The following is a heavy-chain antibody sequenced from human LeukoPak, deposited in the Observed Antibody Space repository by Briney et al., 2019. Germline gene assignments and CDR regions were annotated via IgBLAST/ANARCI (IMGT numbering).Heavy chain of an antibody. V-gene: IGHV3-23*01. CDR1: GFTFSSYA. CDR2: ISGSGGST. J-gene: IGHJ4*02. D-gene: IGHD3-22*01. Sequence: GGSLRLSCAASGFTFSSYAMSWVRQAPGKGLEWVSAISGSGGSTYYADSVKGRFTISRDNSKNTLYLQMNGLRVEDTAVYYCAKDQGGSSGYSNYYFDSWGQGTLVTVSS. CDR3: AKDQGGSSGYSNYYFDS.